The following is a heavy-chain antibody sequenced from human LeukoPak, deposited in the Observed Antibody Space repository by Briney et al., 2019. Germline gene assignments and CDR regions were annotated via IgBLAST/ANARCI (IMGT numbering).Heavy chain of an antibody. CDR3: AGGDRYWYFDL. Sequence: PGGSLRLSCAASGFTFSSYAMSWVRQAPGKGLEWGSGISGSGSRTYSAHSARGRFTISRDNSKNRDNSKNTLYLQMNSLRAEDTAVYYCAGGDRYWYFDLWGRGTQVTVSS. CDR1: GFTFSSYA. CDR2: ISGSGSRT. J-gene: IGHJ2*01. D-gene: IGHD4-17*01. V-gene: IGHV3-23*01.